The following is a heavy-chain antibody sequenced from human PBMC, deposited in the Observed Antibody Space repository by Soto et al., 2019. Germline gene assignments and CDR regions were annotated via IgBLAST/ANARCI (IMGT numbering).Heavy chain of an antibody. D-gene: IGHD6-13*01. CDR2: ISYDGSNK. Sequence: GGSLRLSCAASGFTFSSYGMHWVRQAPGKGLEWVAVISYDGSNKYYADSVKGRFTISRDNSKNTLYLQMNSLRAEDTAVYYCAKGVGIAAAGTVVAFDYWGQGTLVTVSS. V-gene: IGHV3-30*18. CDR3: AKGVGIAAAGTVVAFDY. J-gene: IGHJ4*02. CDR1: GFTFSSYG.